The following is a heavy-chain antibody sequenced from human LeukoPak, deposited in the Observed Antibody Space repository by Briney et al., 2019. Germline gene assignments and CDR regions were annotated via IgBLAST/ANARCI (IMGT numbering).Heavy chain of an antibody. CDR1: GGTFISYA. CDR2: IIPIFGTA. CDR3: ARHSGSYSAADY. J-gene: IGHJ4*02. V-gene: IGHV1-69*13. D-gene: IGHD1-26*01. Sequence: GASVKVSCKASGGTFISYAISWVRQAPGQGLEWMGGIIPIFGTANYAQKFQGRVTITADESTSTAYMELSSLRSEDTAVYYCARHSGSYSAADYWGQGTLVTVSS.